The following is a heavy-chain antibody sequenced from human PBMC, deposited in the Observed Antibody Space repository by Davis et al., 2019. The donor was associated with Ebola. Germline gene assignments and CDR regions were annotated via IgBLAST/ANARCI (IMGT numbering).Heavy chain of an antibody. CDR3: ARHSSVATREGSDY. V-gene: IGHV5-51*01. CDR2: IYPRDSDT. J-gene: IGHJ4*02. D-gene: IGHD6-6*01. CDR1: GYSFNTYW. Sequence: KVSCKGSGYSFNTYWIAWVRQMPGKGLEWMGIIYPRDSDTRYSPSLQGQVTISADKSTSTAYLQWSSLEASDTAIYYCARHSSVATREGSDYWGQGTLVTVSS.